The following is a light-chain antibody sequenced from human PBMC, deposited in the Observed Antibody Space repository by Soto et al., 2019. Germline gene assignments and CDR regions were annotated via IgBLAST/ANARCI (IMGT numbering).Light chain of an antibody. Sequence: ETVMTQSPDTLSVSPGERATLSCRASQSVRTSLAWYQQKPGQAPRLLIYGASTRATDIPPRFSGSGSGTEFTLAIDSLQSEDFAVYYCQQRSNWWTFGQGTKVDIK. J-gene: IGKJ1*01. CDR3: QQRSNWWT. CDR2: GAS. V-gene: IGKV3-15*01. CDR1: QSVRTS.